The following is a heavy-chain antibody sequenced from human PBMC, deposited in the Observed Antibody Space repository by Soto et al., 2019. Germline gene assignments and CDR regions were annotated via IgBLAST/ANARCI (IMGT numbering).Heavy chain of an antibody. CDR3: ARLSGDHSAFFSYGMDA. CDR1: GFTFDTYW. Sequence: WWSLRLSCSASGFTFDTYWMNWFRQAPGKGPEWLSGINSDGTISSYADSVKGRFTISRDNARNTLSLQMNSLRADDTAVYYCARLSGDHSAFFSYGMDAWGQGTTVTVSS. CDR2: INSDGTIS. D-gene: IGHD2-21*01. J-gene: IGHJ6*02. V-gene: IGHV3-74*01.